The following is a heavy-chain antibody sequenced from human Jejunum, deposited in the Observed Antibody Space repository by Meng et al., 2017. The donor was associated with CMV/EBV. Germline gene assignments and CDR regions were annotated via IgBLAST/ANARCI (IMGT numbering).Heavy chain of an antibody. V-gene: IGHV7-4-1*02. D-gene: IGHD2-8*01. CDR1: GYSFTTYA. J-gene: IGHJ4*02. Sequence: KASGYSFTTYAINWVRQARGQGLEWMGWINTYTGKPTYAQGLTGRFVFSLDTSVSTAYLQINSLEGEDTAVYYCARPMGTDGYYYFDYWGLGTLVTVSS. CDR3: ARPMGTDGYYYFDY. CDR2: INTYTGKP.